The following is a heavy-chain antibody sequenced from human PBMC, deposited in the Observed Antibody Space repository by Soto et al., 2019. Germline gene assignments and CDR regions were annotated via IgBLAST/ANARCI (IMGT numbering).Heavy chain of an antibody. Sequence: SETLSLTCVVSGGSLKNYYWTWFRQAPGKSLEWIGYIYDNGGSTYNPSLESRVTMSVDTANNQYSLRLSSVTAADTAVYYCARTPNNYYGMDVWGQGTTVT. CDR1: GGSLKNYY. CDR2: IYDNGGS. D-gene: IGHD2-8*01. J-gene: IGHJ6*02. CDR3: ARTPNNYYGMDV. V-gene: IGHV4-59*01.